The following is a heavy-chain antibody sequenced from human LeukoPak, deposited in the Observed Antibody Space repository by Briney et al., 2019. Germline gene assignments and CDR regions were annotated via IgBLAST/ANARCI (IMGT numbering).Heavy chain of an antibody. J-gene: IGHJ4*02. CDR1: GYTFTSYY. V-gene: IGHV1-46*01. CDR3: ARAPSHGGGDY. CDR2: INPSGGST. D-gene: IGHD2-21*01. Sequence: GASVKVSCKASGYTFTSYYVHWVRQAPGQGLEWMGIINPSGGSTSYAQKFQGRVTMTRDTSTSTVYMELSSLRSEDTAVYYCARAPSHGGGDYWGQGTLVTVSS.